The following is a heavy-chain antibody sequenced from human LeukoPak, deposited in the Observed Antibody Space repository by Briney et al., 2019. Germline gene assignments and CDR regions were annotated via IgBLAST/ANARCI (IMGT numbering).Heavy chain of an antibody. Sequence: GGSLRLSCAASGFTFSRFWMTWVRQAPGKGREWVANIKHDESEKYYVDSVKGRFTISRDNAKNSLYLQMNSLTAEDTAVYYCARDAPAAGTQFDYWGQGTLVTVSS. CDR2: IKHDESEK. D-gene: IGHD6-13*01. V-gene: IGHV3-7*05. CDR1: GFTFSRFW. J-gene: IGHJ4*02. CDR3: ARDAPAAGTQFDY.